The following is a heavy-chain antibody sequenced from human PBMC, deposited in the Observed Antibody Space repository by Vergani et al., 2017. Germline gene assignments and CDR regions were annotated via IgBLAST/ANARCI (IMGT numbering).Heavy chain of an antibody. CDR2: ISSSSSTI. D-gene: IGHD1-1*01. CDR3: ATKSCGTPGCQIGYFRE. J-gene: IGHJ1*01. Sequence: EVQLVESGGGLVQPGGSLRLSCAASGFTFSSYSMNWVRQGPGKGLEWVSYISSSSSTIYYADSVKGRFTISRDNAKNSLYLQMYSLRAEDTAVYYCATKSCGTPGCQIGYFREWGQGTLVTVSS. CDR1: GFTFSSYS. V-gene: IGHV3-48*01.